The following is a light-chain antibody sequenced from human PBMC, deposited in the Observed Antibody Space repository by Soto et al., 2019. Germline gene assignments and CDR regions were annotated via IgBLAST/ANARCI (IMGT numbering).Light chain of an antibody. J-gene: IGLJ3*02. Sequence: QSALTQPASVSGSPGQSITISCTGSSSDIGRYNYVSWYQQLPGKAPKLMIYEVSNRPSGVSNRFSGSKSGNTASLSISGLQTEDEADYSCGSYTSATTWVFGGGTKLTVL. CDR1: SSDIGRYNY. V-gene: IGLV2-14*03. CDR3: GSYTSATTWV. CDR2: EVS.